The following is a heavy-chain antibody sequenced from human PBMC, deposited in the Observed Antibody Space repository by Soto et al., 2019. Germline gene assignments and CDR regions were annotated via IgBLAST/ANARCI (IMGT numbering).Heavy chain of an antibody. V-gene: IGHV4-61*01. D-gene: IGHD4-4*01. CDR2: IFDSGNA. CDR3: ARHRRTTVAKFYFDN. J-gene: IGHJ4*02. CDR1: GGSLTSTTYC. Sequence: SETLSLTCTVSGGSLTSTTYCWSWIRQPPGKGLEWIAYIFDSGNANYNPSLKSRVTISVDTSKNQFSLKLTSVTAADTAVYYCARHRRTTVAKFYFDNWGQGALVTVSS.